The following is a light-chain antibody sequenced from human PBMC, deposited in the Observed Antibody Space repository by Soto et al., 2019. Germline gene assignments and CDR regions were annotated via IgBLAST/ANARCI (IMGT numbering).Light chain of an antibody. V-gene: IGLV2-23*03. J-gene: IGLJ1*01. Sequence: QSALTQPASVSGSPGQSITISCTGTSSDVGSYNLVSWYQQHPGKAPKLMIYEGSKRPSGVSNRFSGSKSGNTASLTISGLQAEDEADYYCCSYAGRSTFEVFGTGTKVTVL. CDR3: CSYAGRSTFEV. CDR1: SSDVGSYNL. CDR2: EGS.